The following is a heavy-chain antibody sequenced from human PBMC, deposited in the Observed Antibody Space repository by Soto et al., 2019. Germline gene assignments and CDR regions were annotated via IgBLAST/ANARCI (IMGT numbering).Heavy chain of an antibody. V-gene: IGHV3-30*18. Sequence: GGSLRLSCAASGFTFSSYGMHWVRQAPGKGLEWVAVISYDGSNKYYADSVKGRFTISRDNSKNTLYLQMNSLRAEDTAVYYCAKMGKGKWELLWASAFDIWGQGTMVTV. CDR2: ISYDGSNK. CDR3: AKMGKGKWELLWASAFDI. D-gene: IGHD1-26*01. CDR1: GFTFSSYG. J-gene: IGHJ3*02.